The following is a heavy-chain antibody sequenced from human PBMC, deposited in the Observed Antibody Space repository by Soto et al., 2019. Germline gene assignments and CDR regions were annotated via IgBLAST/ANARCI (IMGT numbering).Heavy chain of an antibody. V-gene: IGHV4-39*01. J-gene: IGHJ4*02. D-gene: IGHD3-9*01. CDR1: GGSVSSSSYY. CDR3: GRREGLATISYYFDY. Sequence: PSETLSLTCTVSGGSVSSSSYYWGWVRQPPGKGLEWIGSVYYSGSTYYNPSLESRVTISVDKSKNQFSLKLMSLSAADTAVYYCGRREGLATISYYFDYRAQGALVTVSS. CDR2: VYYSGST.